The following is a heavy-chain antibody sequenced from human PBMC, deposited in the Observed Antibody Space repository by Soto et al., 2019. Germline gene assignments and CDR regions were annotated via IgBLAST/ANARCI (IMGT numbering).Heavy chain of an antibody. CDR2: ISAYNGNT. D-gene: IGHD3-10*01. CDR3: ARDRGSLSRGVDAFDI. V-gene: IGHV1-18*01. CDR1: GYTFTSYG. Sequence: ASVKVSCKASGYTFTSYGISWVRQAPGQGLEGMGWISAYNGNTNYAQKLQGRVTMTTDTSTSTAYMELRSLRSDDTAVYYCARDRGSLSRGVDAFDIWGQGTMVTVSS. J-gene: IGHJ3*02.